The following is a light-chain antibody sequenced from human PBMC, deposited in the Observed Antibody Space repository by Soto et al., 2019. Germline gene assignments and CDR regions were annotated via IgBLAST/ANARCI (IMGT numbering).Light chain of an antibody. CDR3: HQYGGSPRT. Sequence: EMRMTQSPATLSLSPGERATLSCRARQSVSSSSLAWYQQKRGQAPRLLIHDASSRATGIPDRFSGSGSGTDFTLTLSRLEPEHFAVYSCHQYGGSPRTFGPGTKVDIK. CDR1: QSVSSSS. CDR2: DAS. J-gene: IGKJ1*01. V-gene: IGKV3-20*01.